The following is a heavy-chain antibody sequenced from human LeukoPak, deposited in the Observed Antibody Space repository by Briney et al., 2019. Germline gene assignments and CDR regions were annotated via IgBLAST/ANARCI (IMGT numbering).Heavy chain of an antibody. D-gene: IGHD3-22*01. CDR1: DGSISSSSYD. J-gene: IGHJ4*02. V-gene: IGHV4-39*07. CDR3: RLDSIDYYSFDY. Sequence: PSETLSLTCSVSDGSISSSSYDWGWIRQPPGKGLEWIGSIYYSRNTHYNPSLKSRLTISVDRSKNQFSLRLSSVTAADTAVYHCRLDSIDYYSFDYWGRGILVTVSS. CDR2: IYYSRNT.